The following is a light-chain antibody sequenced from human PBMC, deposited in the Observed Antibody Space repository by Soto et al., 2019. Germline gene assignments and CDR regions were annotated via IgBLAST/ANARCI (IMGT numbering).Light chain of an antibody. V-gene: IGKV3-20*01. CDR2: GAS. Sequence: DIGWTQSPGTLSLSPGERASLSCRASQSIANSLAWYQQKPGQAPRLLSFGASNRATGIPDRFSGSGSGTDFTLTISRLEPEDFAVYHCQQYGGSPRTCGQGTKVERK. CDR1: QSIANS. CDR3: QQYGGSPRT. J-gene: IGKJ1*01.